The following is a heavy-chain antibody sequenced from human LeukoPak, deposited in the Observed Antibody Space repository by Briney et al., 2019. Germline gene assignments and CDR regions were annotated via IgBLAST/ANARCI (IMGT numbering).Heavy chain of an antibody. CDR3: ARVVEQRGFDS. CDR1: GFTFSSYV. Sequence: PGGSLRLSCAASGFTFSSYVMHWVRQAPGKGLEWVAVIWYSGSSKYYADSVRGRFTVSRDNSENTLYLQMNSLRAEDTAVYYCARVVEQRGFDSWGQGTLVTVSS. D-gene: IGHD1/OR15-1a*01. V-gene: IGHV3-33*01. CDR2: IWYSGSSK. J-gene: IGHJ4*02.